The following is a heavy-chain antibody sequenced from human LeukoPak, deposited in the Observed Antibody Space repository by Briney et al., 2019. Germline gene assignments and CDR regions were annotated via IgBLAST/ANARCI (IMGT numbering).Heavy chain of an antibody. J-gene: IGHJ5*02. CDR2: ISAYNGNK. Sequence: AASVKVSCKASGYTFTSYSISWVRQAPGQGLEWMGWISAYNGNKNYAQKLQGRVTMTTDTSTSTAYMELRSLRSDDTAVYYCARGIGSSGLVFWFDPWGQGTLVTVSS. CDR3: ARGIGSSGLVFWFDP. V-gene: IGHV1-18*01. CDR1: GYTFTSYS. D-gene: IGHD6-6*01.